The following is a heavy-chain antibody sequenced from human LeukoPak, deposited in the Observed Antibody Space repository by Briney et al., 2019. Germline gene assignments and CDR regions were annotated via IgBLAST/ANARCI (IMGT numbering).Heavy chain of an antibody. Sequence: ETLSLTCTVSGGSISTSYWSWIRQSPGKGLEWVSTVSTRAGTTYYADSVKGRFTISRDNSKNTLYLQMNSLRAEDTAVYYCAKDSGEEELWFGEPMDFDFWGPGTLVTVSS. CDR3: AKDSGEEELWFGEPMDFDF. CDR1: GGSISTSY. J-gene: IGHJ4*02. V-gene: IGHV3-23*01. D-gene: IGHD3-10*01. CDR2: VSTRAGTT.